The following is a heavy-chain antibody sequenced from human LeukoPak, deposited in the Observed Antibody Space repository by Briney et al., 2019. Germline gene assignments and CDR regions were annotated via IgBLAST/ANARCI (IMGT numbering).Heavy chain of an antibody. Sequence: PGGSLRLSCAASGFTFSDYYMSWIRQAPGKGLEWVSYISSSGSTIYYADSVKGRFTISRDNSKNTLYLQMNSLRAEDTAVYYCAKDGSGYSEYYFDYWGQGTLVTVSS. CDR3: AKDGSGYSEYYFDY. CDR1: GFTFSDYY. V-gene: IGHV3-11*01. CDR2: ISSSGSTI. J-gene: IGHJ4*02. D-gene: IGHD3-22*01.